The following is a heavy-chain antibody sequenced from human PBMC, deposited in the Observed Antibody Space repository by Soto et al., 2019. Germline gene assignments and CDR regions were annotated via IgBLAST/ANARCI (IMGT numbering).Heavy chain of an antibody. CDR2: INPATGAA. J-gene: IGHJ4*03. CDR3: ARGGGVGVAGSAAIEM. CDR1: GYPVTAYY. V-gene: IGHV1-2*02. Sequence: QLHLVQSGAVVKKPGASVTVSCSASGYPVTAYYMHWVRQAPGRGLEWMGGINPATGAAKYTQTFQGRVNMTRDTSTTTVFMELRGLTSEDTAVFYCARGGGVGVAGSAAIEMWGQGTLVTVSS. D-gene: IGHD3-3*01.